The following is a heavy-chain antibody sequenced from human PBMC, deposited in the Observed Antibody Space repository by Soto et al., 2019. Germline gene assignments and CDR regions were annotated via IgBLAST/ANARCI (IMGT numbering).Heavy chain of an antibody. CDR3: AKGYSYEFDYFDY. V-gene: IGHV3-43*01. CDR2: ISWDGGST. J-gene: IGHJ4*02. Sequence: EVQLVESGGVVVQPGGSLRLSCAASGFTFDDYTMHWVRQAPGKGLEWVSLISWDGGSTYYADSVKGRFTISRDNSKNCLYLQMNSLRTEDTALYYCAKGYSYEFDYFDYWGQGTLVTVSS. D-gene: IGHD5-18*01. CDR1: GFTFDDYT.